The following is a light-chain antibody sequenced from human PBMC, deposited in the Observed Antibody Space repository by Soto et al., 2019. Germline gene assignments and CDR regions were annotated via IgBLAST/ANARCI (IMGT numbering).Light chain of an antibody. Sequence: QSALTQPASVSGSPGQSIAISCTGTSSDVGGYNYVSWYQQLPGKAPKLLISEVSNRPSGVSHRCSGSKSGNTASLTISGLHAEDEADYYCSSYRTGGPFVFGTGTKLTVL. CDR3: SSYRTGGPFV. CDR2: EVS. J-gene: IGLJ1*01. CDR1: SSDVGGYNY. V-gene: IGLV2-14*01.